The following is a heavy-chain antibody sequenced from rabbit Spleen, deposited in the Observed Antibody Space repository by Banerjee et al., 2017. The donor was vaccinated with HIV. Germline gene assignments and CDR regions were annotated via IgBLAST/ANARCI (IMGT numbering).Heavy chain of an antibody. D-gene: IGHD4-2*01. J-gene: IGHJ4*01. Sequence: QEQLKESGGGLVQPGGSLALTCKASGLDFSDNYWICWVRQAPGKGLEWIACIDVIKSGNTYYASWAKGRFTISKTSSTTVTLQMTSLTAADTATYFCARDSAGREDFNLWGPGTLVTVS. CDR3: ARDSAGREDFNL. CDR2: IDVIKSGNT. V-gene: IGHV1S45*01. CDR1: GLDFSDNYW.